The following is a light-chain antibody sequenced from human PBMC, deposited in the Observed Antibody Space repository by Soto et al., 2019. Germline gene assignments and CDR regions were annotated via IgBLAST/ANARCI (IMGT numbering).Light chain of an antibody. Sequence: EIVMTQSPATLSVSPGERATLSCRASQSVSSNLAWYQQKPGQAPRLLIYGASTRATGIPARFSGSGSGTEFTLTISSLQSEDFAVYHCQQYNKWPPITFGQGTKLEIK. V-gene: IGKV3-15*01. CDR2: GAS. J-gene: IGKJ2*01. CDR1: QSVSSN. CDR3: QQYNKWPPIT.